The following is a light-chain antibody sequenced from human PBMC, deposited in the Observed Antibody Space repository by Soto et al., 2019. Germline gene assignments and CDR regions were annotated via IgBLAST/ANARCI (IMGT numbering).Light chain of an antibody. J-gene: IGKJ1*01. CDR3: QQYGSSPPWT. CDR2: GAS. V-gene: IGKV3-20*01. Sequence: EIVLTQSPGTLSMSPGERATLSCRASQSVSNSYLAWYQQKPGQAPRLLIYGASSRATGIPDRFSGSGSGTDFTLTISRLEPEDFAMYYCQQYGSSPPWTFGQGTKVDIK. CDR1: QSVSNSY.